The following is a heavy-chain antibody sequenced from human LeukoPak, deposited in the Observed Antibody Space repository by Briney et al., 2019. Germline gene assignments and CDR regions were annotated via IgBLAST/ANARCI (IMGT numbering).Heavy chain of an antibody. CDR3: AKGQCSSTSCYKGPFDY. D-gene: IGHD2-2*02. Sequence: GGSLRLSCAASGFTFSSYAMSWVRQAPGKGLEWVSAISGSGGSTYYADSVKGRFTISRDNSKNTLYLQMNSLRAEDTAVYYCAKGQCSSTSCYKGPFDYWGQGTLVTVSS. CDR1: GFTFSSYA. V-gene: IGHV3-23*01. J-gene: IGHJ4*02. CDR2: ISGSGGST.